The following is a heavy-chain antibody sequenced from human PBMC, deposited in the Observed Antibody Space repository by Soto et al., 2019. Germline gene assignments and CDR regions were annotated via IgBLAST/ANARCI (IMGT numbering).Heavy chain of an antibody. J-gene: IGHJ6*02. D-gene: IGHD2-2*01. V-gene: IGHV4-61*01. CDR1: GGSVSSESHY. CDR2: IYYTGST. Sequence: PSETLSLTCTVSGGSVSSESHYWSWIRQTPGKGLEWIGYIYYTGSTNYNPSLKGRVTMSVDTSRDQVSLRLRSVTRADTAVYYCARDQITRTSCPYWGAHFESGYCRGYGMDVWGQGTTVTVSS. CDR3: ARDQITRTSCPYWGAHFESGYCRGYGMDV.